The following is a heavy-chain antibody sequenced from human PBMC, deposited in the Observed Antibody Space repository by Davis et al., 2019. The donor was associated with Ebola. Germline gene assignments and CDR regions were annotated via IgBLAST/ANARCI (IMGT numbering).Heavy chain of an antibody. CDR3: AGGSQSRNYYYYGMDV. CDR1: GFTFSSYS. Sequence: GESLKISCAASGFTFSSYSMNWVRQAPGKGLEWVSTISSSSSYIYYADSVKGRFTISRDNAKNSLYLQMNSLRAEEPAVYYCAGGSQSRNYYYYGMDVWGQGTTVTVSS. D-gene: IGHD1-26*01. J-gene: IGHJ6*02. CDR2: ISSSSSYI. V-gene: IGHV3-21*01.